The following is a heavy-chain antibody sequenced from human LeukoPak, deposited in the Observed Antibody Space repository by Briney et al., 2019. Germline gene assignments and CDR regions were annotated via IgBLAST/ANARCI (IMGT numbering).Heavy chain of an antibody. V-gene: IGHV1-8*03. CDR1: GYTFTSYD. D-gene: IGHD2-2*01. J-gene: IGHJ4*02. Sequence: ASVKVSCKASGYTFTSYDINWVRQATGQGLEWMGWINPNSGNTGYAQKFQGRVTITRNTSISTAYMELSSLRSEDTAVYYRARGVRYCSSTSRQYYFDYWGQGTLVTVSS. CDR2: INPNSGNT. CDR3: ARGVRYCSSTSRQYYFDY.